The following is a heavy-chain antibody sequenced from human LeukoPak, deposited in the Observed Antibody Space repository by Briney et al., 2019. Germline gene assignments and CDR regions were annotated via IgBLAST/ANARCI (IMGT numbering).Heavy chain of an antibody. CDR2: INPNSGGT. V-gene: IGHV1-2*04. J-gene: IGHJ3*02. CDR1: GYTFTNYG. CDR3: ARDRGGEGYDAFDI. Sequence: ASVKVSCKASGYTFTNYGISWVRQAPGQGLEWMGWINPNSGGTNYVQKFQGWVTMTRDTSISTAYMELSRLRSDDTAVYYCARDRGGEGYDAFDIWGQGTLVTVSS. D-gene: IGHD2-21*01.